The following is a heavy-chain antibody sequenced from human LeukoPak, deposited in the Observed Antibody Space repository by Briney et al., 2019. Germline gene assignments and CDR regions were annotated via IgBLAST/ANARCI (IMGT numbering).Heavy chain of an antibody. CDR2: ISWDGGST. CDR1: GFTFDEYA. V-gene: IGHV3-43D*03. J-gene: IGHJ6*03. Sequence: PGGSLRLSCAASGFTFDEYAMYWVRQAPGKGLEGVSLISWDGGSTYYADSVKGRFTISRDNSKNSLYLQMNSLRAEDTAVYYCAKDGDTSSGWYESYYMHVWGKGTTVTVSS. CDR3: AKDGDTSSGWYESYYMHV. D-gene: IGHD6-19*01.